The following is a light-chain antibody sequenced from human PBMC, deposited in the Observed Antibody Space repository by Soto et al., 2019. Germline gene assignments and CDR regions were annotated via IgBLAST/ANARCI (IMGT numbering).Light chain of an antibody. V-gene: IGKV1-39*01. J-gene: IGKJ3*01. CDR1: QSISTY. Sequence: IQMTQNPSSLSASVGDRVTITCRASQSISTYLIWYQQKPGKAPNLLIYAASTLQSGVPSRFTGSGSGTDFTLTITSLQPEDFATYYCQQSYSTPKTFGPR. CDR3: QQSYSTPKT. CDR2: AAS.